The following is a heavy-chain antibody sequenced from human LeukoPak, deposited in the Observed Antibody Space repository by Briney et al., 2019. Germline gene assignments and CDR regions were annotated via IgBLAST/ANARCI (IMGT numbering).Heavy chain of an antibody. V-gene: IGHV3-23*01. CDR3: AKDIRKYSYGGRAYYFDY. D-gene: IGHD5-18*01. J-gene: IGHJ4*02. Sequence: GGSLRLSCAASGFTFSSYAMSWVRQAPGKGLEWVSATSGSGGSTYYADSVKGRFTISRDNSKNTLYLQMNSLRAEDTAVYYCAKDIRKYSYGGRAYYFDYWGQGTLVTVSS. CDR2: TSGSGGST. CDR1: GFTFSSYA.